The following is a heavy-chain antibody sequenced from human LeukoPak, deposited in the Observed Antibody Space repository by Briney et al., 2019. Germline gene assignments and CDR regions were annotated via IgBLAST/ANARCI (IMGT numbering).Heavy chain of an antibody. D-gene: IGHD6-19*01. CDR2: ISVGGSDE. CDR3: ARDVGFNNGWPA. J-gene: IGHJ5*02. V-gene: IGHV3-48*03. CDR1: GFSFRTYE. Sequence: GGSLRLSCVTSGFSFRTYEMNWVRQAPGKGLEWISYISVGGSDEDYADSVKGRFPISRDNAKNSLFLQMNSLRVEDTAVYYCARDVGFNNGWPAWGQGTLVTVSS.